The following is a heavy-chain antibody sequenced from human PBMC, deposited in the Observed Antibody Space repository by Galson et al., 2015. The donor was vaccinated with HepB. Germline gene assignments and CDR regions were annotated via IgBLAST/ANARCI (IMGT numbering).Heavy chain of an antibody. CDR3: AKDISYDSSGYYLRD. Sequence: SLRLSCAASGFTFSSYWMSWVRQAPGKGLEWVSLISWDGGSTYYADSVKGRFTISRDNSKNSLYLQMNSLRTEDTALYYCAKDISYDSSGYYLRDWGQGTLVTVSS. CDR1: GFTFSSYW. CDR2: ISWDGGST. V-gene: IGHV3-43*01. J-gene: IGHJ4*02. D-gene: IGHD3-22*01.